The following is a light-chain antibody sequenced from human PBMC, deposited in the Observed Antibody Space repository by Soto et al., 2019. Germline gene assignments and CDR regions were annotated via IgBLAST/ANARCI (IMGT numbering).Light chain of an antibody. Sequence: QSALTQPASVSGSPGQSITISCTGTSSDVGSYNLVSWYQQHPGKAPKLMIYDVSKRPSGVSNLFSGSKSGNTASLTISGLQAEDEADYYCCSYTGSSTVLFGGGTKLTVL. V-gene: IGLV2-23*02. CDR2: DVS. CDR3: CSYTGSSTVL. J-gene: IGLJ2*01. CDR1: SSDVGSYNL.